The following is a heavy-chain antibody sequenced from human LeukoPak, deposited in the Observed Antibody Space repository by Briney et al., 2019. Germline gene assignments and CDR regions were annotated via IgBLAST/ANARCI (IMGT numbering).Heavy chain of an antibody. CDR1: GFTFSSYG. D-gene: IGHD3-10*01. V-gene: IGHV3-30*18. Sequence: GGSLRLSCAASGFTFSSYGMHWVRQAPGKGLEWVAVISYDGSNKYYADSVKGRFTISRDNSKNTLYLQMNSLRAEDTAVYYCAKEGLWLGESHMDVWGQGTTVSVSS. CDR3: AKEGLWLGESHMDV. CDR2: ISYDGSNK. J-gene: IGHJ6*02.